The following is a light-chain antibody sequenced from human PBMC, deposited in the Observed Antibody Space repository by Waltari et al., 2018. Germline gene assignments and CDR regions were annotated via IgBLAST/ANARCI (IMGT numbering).Light chain of an antibody. V-gene: IGLV2-8*01. CDR1: SSDVGGYNY. CDR3: SSYGGSTPSV. CDR2: EVT. J-gene: IGLJ1*01. Sequence: QSALTQPPSASGSPGQSVTISCTGTSSDVGGYNYVSWYQQHPGKAPKLMIYEVTKRPSGVPDRFSGSKSGNTASLTVSGLQAEDEADYYCSSYGGSTPSVFGSGTKVTVL.